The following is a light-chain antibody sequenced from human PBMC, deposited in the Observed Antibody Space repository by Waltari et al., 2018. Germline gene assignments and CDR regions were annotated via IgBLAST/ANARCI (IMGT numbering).Light chain of an antibody. CDR3: QTGGHGTWV. J-gene: IGLJ3*02. CDR2: VNSDGSH. V-gene: IGLV4-69*01. Sequence: QLVVTQSPSASASLGASVKLTCTLSSGHSSNVIAWLQQHPERGPRYLMKVNSDGSHIKGAEIPDRFSGSSSGAERYRTISNLQSDDEADYYCQTGGHGTWVFGGGTKLTVL. CDR1: SGHSSNV.